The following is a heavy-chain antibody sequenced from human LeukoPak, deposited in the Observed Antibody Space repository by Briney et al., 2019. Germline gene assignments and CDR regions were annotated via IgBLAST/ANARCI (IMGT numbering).Heavy chain of an antibody. V-gene: IGHV3-30*04. Sequence: PGRSLRLSCAASGFTFSNYAMHWVRQAPGKGLEWVAVISYDGSNKYYADSVKGRFTISRDNSKNTLYLQMNSLRAEDTAVYYCARDLGGQQLTNWFDPWGQGTLVTVSS. CDR2: ISYDGSNK. CDR3: ARDLGGQQLTNWFDP. D-gene: IGHD6-13*01. CDR1: GFTFSNYA. J-gene: IGHJ5*02.